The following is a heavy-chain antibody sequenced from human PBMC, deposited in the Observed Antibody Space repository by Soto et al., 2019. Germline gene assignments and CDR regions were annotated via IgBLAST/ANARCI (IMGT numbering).Heavy chain of an antibody. CDR2: IYPGDSDT. Sequence: PGESLKISCKGSGYSFTSYWIGWVRQMPGKGLEWMGIIYPGDSDTRYSPSFQGQVTISADKSISTAYLQWSSLKASDTAMYYCARALPTYLGELSFYFDYWGQGTLVTVSS. D-gene: IGHD3-16*02. J-gene: IGHJ4*02. V-gene: IGHV5-51*01. CDR3: ARALPTYLGELSFYFDY. CDR1: GYSFTSYW.